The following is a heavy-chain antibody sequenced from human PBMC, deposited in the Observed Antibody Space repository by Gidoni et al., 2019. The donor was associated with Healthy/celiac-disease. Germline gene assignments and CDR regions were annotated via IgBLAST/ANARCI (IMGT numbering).Heavy chain of an antibody. J-gene: IGHJ4*02. CDR1: GFTFSSYS. Sequence: EVQLVESGGGLVKPGWSLTLSCAASGFTFSSYSMTWVRQAPGKGLEWVSSISSSSSYIYYADSVKGRFTISRDNAKNSLYLKMNSLRAEDTAVYYCARGGLSDPDDYWGQGTLVTVSS. D-gene: IGHD3-16*02. V-gene: IGHV3-21*01. CDR2: ISSSSSYI. CDR3: ARGGLSDPDDY.